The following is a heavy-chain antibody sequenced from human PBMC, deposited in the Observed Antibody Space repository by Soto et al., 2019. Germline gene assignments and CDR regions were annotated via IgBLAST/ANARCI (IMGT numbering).Heavy chain of an antibody. CDR2: IRNKVDSYAT. J-gene: IGHJ4*02. V-gene: IGHV3-73*02. Sequence: EVQLVESGGGLVQPGGSLQLSCGASGFTFSDSAMHWVRQAAGKGLEWIGRIRNKVDSYATVYPASVNGRFIIFRDDSKNTAYLQMNSLRAEDTAVYYCARDQTRDYYDSSGYYSGHYFDYWGQGTLVTVSS. CDR1: GFTFSDSA. CDR3: ARDQTRDYYDSSGYYSGHYFDY. D-gene: IGHD3-22*01.